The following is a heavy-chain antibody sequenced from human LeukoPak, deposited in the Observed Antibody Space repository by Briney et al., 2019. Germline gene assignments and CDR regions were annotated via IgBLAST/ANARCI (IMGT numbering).Heavy chain of an antibody. D-gene: IGHD6-13*01. V-gene: IGHV4-34*01. CDR3: ARGPIEAAALDY. J-gene: IGHJ4*02. CDR2: INHSGST. Sequence: PSETLSLTCAVYGGSFSGYYWSWIRQPPGKGLEWIGEINHSGSTNYNPSLKSRVTISVDTSKNQFSLKLSSVTAADTAVYYCARGPIEAAALDYWGQGTLVTVSS. CDR1: GGSFSGYY.